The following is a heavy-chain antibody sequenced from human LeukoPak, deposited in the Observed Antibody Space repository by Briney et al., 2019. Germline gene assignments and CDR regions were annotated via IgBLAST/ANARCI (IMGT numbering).Heavy chain of an antibody. CDR2: IYPGDSDT. CDR3: ARDTADYGMDV. Sequence: GGSLEISCQGSGYRFTSYWIGWVRQLPGKGLEWMGIIYPGDSDTRYSPSFQGQVTISADKSISTAYLQWSSLKASDTAMYYCARDTADYGMDVWGQGTTVTVSS. V-gene: IGHV5-51*01. J-gene: IGHJ6*02. CDR1: GYRFTSYW.